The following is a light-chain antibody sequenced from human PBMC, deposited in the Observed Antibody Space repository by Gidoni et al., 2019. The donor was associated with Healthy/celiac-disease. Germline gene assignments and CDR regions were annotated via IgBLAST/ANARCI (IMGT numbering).Light chain of an antibody. CDR3: QQYDNLPGLT. Sequence: DIQMTQSPSSLSASVGDRVTITCQASQDISNYLNWYQQKPGKAPKLLIYDASNLETGVPSRFSGSGSGTDFTFTISSLPPADIATYYCQQYDNLPGLTFGGGTKVEIK. CDR1: QDISNY. J-gene: IGKJ4*01. V-gene: IGKV1-33*01. CDR2: DAS.